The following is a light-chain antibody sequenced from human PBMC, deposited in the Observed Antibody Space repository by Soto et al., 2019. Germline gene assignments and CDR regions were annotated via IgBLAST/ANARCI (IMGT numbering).Light chain of an antibody. CDR1: SSDVGGYNY. CDR3: SSYAGSNIL. CDR2: EVT. J-gene: IGLJ2*01. V-gene: IGLV2-8*01. Sequence: QSALTQPPSASGSPGQSVTISCTGTSSDVGGYNYVSWYQQHPGKAPKLMIYEVTKRPSGVPDRFSGSKSGNTASLTVSGLQAKDEANYYCSSYAGSNILFGGGTKVTVL.